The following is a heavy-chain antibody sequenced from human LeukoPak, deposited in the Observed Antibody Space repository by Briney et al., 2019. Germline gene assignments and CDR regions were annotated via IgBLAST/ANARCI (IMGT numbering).Heavy chain of an antibody. J-gene: IGHJ4*02. Sequence: GGSLRLSCAASTFTFSSYAMTWVRQAPGKGLEWVSYISGDGNAKHYTDSVKGRFTISRDNAKNALYLQMNSQRAEDTAVYFCARDYVYAFDYWGQGTLVTVSS. CDR2: ISGDGNAK. D-gene: IGHD2/OR15-2a*01. CDR3: ARDYVYAFDY. CDR1: TFTFSSYA. V-gene: IGHV3-48*01.